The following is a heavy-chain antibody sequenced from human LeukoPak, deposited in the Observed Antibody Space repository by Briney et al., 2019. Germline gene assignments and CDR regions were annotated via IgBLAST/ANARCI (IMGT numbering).Heavy chain of an antibody. V-gene: IGHV3-30*03. J-gene: IGHJ4*02. CDR1: GFTFSSYG. CDR2: ISYDGSNK. CDR3: AVATILDY. D-gene: IGHD3-3*01. Sequence: GRSLRLSCAASGFTFSSYGMHWVRQAPGKGLEWVAVISYDGSNKYYADSVKSRFTISRDNAKNSLYLQMNSLRAEDTAVYYCAVATILDYWGQGTLVTVSS.